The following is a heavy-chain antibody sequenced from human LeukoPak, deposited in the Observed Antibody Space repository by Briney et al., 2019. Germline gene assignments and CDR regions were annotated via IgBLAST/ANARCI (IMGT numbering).Heavy chain of an antibody. CDR2: IYYNGNT. Sequence: SETLSLTCTVSGGSISSGDYYWSWIRQPPGKGLEWIGYIYYNGNTYYNPSLKSRVTMSLDTSKNQIFLKLSSVTAADTAVYYCARERSGSYHLDFWGQGTLVTVSS. J-gene: IGHJ4*02. CDR1: GGSISSGDYY. V-gene: IGHV4-30-4*08. CDR3: ARERSGSYHLDF. D-gene: IGHD1-26*01.